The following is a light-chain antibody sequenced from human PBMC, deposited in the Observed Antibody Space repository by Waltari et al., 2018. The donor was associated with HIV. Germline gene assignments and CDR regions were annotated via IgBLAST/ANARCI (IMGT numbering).Light chain of an antibody. CDR2: DAS. Sequence: EIVVTQSPATLSLSPGERATLSCRASQSVTTFLGWYQQKPGQAPRLLIYDASSRATGTPARFSGSGSGTDFTLTISSLEPEDFAVYYCQQRYAWYTFGQGTKLEIK. CDR3: QQRYAWYT. J-gene: IGKJ2*01. CDR1: QSVTTF. V-gene: IGKV3-11*01.